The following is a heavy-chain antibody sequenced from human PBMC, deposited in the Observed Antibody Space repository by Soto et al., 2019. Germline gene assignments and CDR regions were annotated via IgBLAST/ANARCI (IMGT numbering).Heavy chain of an antibody. CDR1: GFTISSCA. D-gene: IGHD2-21*01. CDR3: AKDRVGQIPESFDV. Sequence: EVQLLESGGGLVQPGGSLRLSCAASGFTISSCAMTWVRQAPGKGLEWVSGISASGGSTYYADSVKGRFTISRDSSKNALDLQMNSLRVEDTAVYYCAKDRVGQIPESFDVWGQGTMVTVSS. CDR2: ISASGGST. J-gene: IGHJ3*01. V-gene: IGHV3-23*01.